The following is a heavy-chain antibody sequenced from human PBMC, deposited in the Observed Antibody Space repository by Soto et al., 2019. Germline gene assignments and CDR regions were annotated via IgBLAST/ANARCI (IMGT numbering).Heavy chain of an antibody. Sequence: QVQLQESGPGLVKPSQTLSLTCTGSGGSISSGGYYWSWIRQHPGKGLEWIGYIYYNGSPYYNPSLKSRVTISVDPSKNQFSLELGSVTVADTAVYYCARQNPYSGGSYYFDFWGQGTLVTVSS. CDR1: GGSISSGGYY. J-gene: IGHJ4*02. CDR3: ARQNPYSGGSYYFDF. CDR2: IYYNGSP. D-gene: IGHD6-19*01. V-gene: IGHV4-31*03.